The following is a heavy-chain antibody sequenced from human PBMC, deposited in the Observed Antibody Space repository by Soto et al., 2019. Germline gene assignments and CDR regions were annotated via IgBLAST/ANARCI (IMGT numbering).Heavy chain of an antibody. CDR1: GYTFTGYY. CDR3: ARDLSWELPFNYFDY. Sequence: ASVNVSCKASGYTFTGYYMHWVRQAPGQGLEWMGWINPNSGGTNYAQKFQGRVTMTRDTSISTAYMELSRLRSDDTAVYYCARDLSWELPFNYFDYWGQGTLVTVSS. J-gene: IGHJ4*02. V-gene: IGHV1-2*02. D-gene: IGHD1-26*01. CDR2: INPNSGGT.